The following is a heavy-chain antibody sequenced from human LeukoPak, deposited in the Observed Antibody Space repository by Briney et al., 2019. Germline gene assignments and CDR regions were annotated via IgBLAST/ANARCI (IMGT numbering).Heavy chain of an antibody. CDR3: ATRGDIVVVPAAIGVYYYYYYMDV. CDR2: IIPIFGTA. Sequence: EASVKVSCKACGGTFSSYAISWVRQAPGQGLEWMGGIIPIFGTANYAQKFQGRVTITTDESTSTAYMELSSLRSEDTAVSYCATRGDIVVVPAAIGVYYYYYYMDVWGKGTTVTVSS. V-gene: IGHV1-69*05. J-gene: IGHJ6*03. CDR1: GGTFSSYA. D-gene: IGHD2-2*01.